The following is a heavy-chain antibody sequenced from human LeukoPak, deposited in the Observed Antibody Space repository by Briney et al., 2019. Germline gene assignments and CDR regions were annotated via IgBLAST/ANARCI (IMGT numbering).Heavy chain of an antibody. J-gene: IGHJ4*02. CDR1: GYTFTGYY. CDR2: INPNSGGT. CDR3: ARGYGETADFDY. D-gene: IGHD4-17*01. V-gene: IGHV1-2*04. Sequence: GASVKISCKASGYTFTGYYMHWVRQAPGQGLEWMGWINPNSGGTNYAQKFQGWVTMTRDTSISTAYMELSRLRTDDTAVYYCARGYGETADFDYWGQGTLVTVSS.